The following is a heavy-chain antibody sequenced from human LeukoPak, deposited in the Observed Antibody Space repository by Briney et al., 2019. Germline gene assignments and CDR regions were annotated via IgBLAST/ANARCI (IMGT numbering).Heavy chain of an antibody. J-gene: IGHJ3*01. D-gene: IGHD3-10*01. CDR2: INPNTGGT. Sequence: ASVKVSCKTSGYIFTDYYIHWVRQAPGQGLEWMGWINPNTGGTNYAQDFQGRVTMTRDTYVSTAYMDLRSLKSDDTAVYFCARERESGRSDAFDFWGQGTMVTVSS. CDR3: ARERESGRSDAFDF. CDR1: GYIFTDYY. V-gene: IGHV1-2*02.